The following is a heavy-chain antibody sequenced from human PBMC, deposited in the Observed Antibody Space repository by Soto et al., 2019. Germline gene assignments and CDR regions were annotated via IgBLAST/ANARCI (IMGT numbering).Heavy chain of an antibody. J-gene: IGHJ4*02. CDR3: ARIRGSGPPDY. D-gene: IGHD6-25*01. Sequence: ASVKVSCKGSGYTFTSYGISWVRQAPGQGLEWMGWISAYNGNTNYAQKLQGRVTMTTDTSTSTAYMELSSLRSEDTAVYYCARIRGSGPPDYWGQGTLVTVSS. CDR1: GYTFTSYG. V-gene: IGHV1-18*01. CDR2: ISAYNGNT.